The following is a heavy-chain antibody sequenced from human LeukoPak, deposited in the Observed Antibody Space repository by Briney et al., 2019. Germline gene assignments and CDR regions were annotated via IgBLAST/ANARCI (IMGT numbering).Heavy chain of an antibody. CDR1: GFSFSNYP. CDR2: ISYNGNSK. V-gene: IGHV3-30-3*01. J-gene: IGHJ6*02. CDR3: ARNMGDYDYAENGEGGMEV. D-gene: IGHD4-17*01. Sequence: GRSLRLSCAASGFSFSNYPRHWVRQAPGKGLEWVAGISYNGNSKFYGESVKGRFTISRDNSKNTLYLLLTSLKVEDTAVYYCARNMGDYDYAENGEGGMEVWGQGTTVTVSS.